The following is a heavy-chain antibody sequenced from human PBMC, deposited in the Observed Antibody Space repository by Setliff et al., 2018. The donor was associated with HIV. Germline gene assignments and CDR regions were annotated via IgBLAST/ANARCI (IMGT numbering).Heavy chain of an antibody. Sequence: GGSLRLSCAASGFSFSSYSMNWVRQAPGKGLEWVSYISSSSSTIYYADSVKGRFTISRDNAKNSLYLQMNSLRAEDTAVYYCARGVITIFHNWFDPWGQGTQVTVSS. J-gene: IGHJ5*02. CDR3: ARGVITIFHNWFDP. V-gene: IGHV3-48*01. D-gene: IGHD3-3*01. CDR1: GFSFSSYS. CDR2: ISSSSSTI.